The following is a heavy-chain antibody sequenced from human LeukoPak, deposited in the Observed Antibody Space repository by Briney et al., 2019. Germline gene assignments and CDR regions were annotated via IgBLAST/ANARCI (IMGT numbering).Heavy chain of an antibody. CDR3: AKEPSTVAGGWHFDL. J-gene: IGHJ2*01. CDR2: ISYDGSVQ. CDR1: GFTFSSYG. D-gene: IGHD6-19*01. Sequence: GRSLRLSCAASGFTFSSYGMHWVRQAPGKGLEWVAVISYDGSVQYYADSVKGRFTISRDNSKNTLNLQMNSLRAEDTAVYYCAKEPSTVAGGWHFDLWGRGTLVTVSS. V-gene: IGHV3-30*18.